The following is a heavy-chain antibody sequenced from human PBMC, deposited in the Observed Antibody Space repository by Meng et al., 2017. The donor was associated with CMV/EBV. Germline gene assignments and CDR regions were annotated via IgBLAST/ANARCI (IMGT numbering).Heavy chain of an antibody. CDR1: GFTFSRYW. CDR2: INQDGTKI. CDR3: ARIGYTSSSLDY. Sequence: GESLKISCAASGFTFSRYWMTWVRKAPGKELEWVVNINQDGTKIYYVDSVKGRFTVSRDNARNSVYLQLNSLTVEDTDVYYCARIGYTSSSLDYWGRGALVTVSS. J-gene: IGHJ4*02. V-gene: IGHV3-7*01. D-gene: IGHD5-18*01.